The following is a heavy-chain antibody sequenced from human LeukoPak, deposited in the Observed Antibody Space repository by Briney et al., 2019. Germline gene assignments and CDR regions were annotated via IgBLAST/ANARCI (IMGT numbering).Heavy chain of an antibody. V-gene: IGHV4-34*01. CDR1: GGSFSGYY. D-gene: IGHD4-11*01. J-gene: IGHJ3*02. CDR3: ALASPGTVDAFDI. Sequence: SETLSLTCAVYGGSFSGYYWSWIRQPPGKGLEWIGETNHSGSTNYNPSLKSRVTISVDTSKNQFSLKLSSVTAADTAVYYCALASPGTVDAFDIWGQGTMVTVSS. CDR2: TNHSGST.